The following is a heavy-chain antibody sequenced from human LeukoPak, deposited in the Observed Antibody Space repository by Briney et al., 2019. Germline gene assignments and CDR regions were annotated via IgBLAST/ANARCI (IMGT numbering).Heavy chain of an antibody. CDR1: GITFSSYA. CDR3: ARDRTHNWFDP. CDR2: INNDGSYA. J-gene: IGHJ5*02. Sequence: GGSLRLSCAASGITFSSYAMTWGRQAPGKGLELVSWINNDGSYAVYADSVRARFPISRDNAKNTLYLKMNSLRPEETAVYYCARDRTHNWFDPWGQGTLVTVSS. V-gene: IGHV3-74*01.